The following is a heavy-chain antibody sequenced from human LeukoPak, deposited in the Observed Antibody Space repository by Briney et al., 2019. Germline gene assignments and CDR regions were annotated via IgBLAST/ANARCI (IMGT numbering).Heavy chain of an antibody. CDR2: ISYDGSNK. J-gene: IGHJ4*02. Sequence: GRSLSLSCAASGFTFSSYGMHWVRQAPGKGLKWVAVISYDGSNKYYADSVKGRFTISRDNSKSTLYLQMNSLRAEDTAVYYCAKGLWPQSDDPPFDYWGQGTLVTVSS. D-gene: IGHD5-24*01. V-gene: IGHV3-30*18. CDR1: GFTFSSYG. CDR3: AKGLWPQSDDPPFDY.